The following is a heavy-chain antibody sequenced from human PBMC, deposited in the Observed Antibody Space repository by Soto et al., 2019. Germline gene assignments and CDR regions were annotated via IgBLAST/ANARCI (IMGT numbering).Heavy chain of an antibody. CDR1: GGSISSYY. CDR3: ARERAWGDSNGYYYEGDAYAI. J-gene: IGHJ3*02. V-gene: IGHV4-59*12. D-gene: IGHD3-22*01. CDR2: IYYSGST. Sequence: SETLSLTCTVSGGSISSYYWSWIRQPPGKGLEWIGYIYYSGSTNYNPSLKSRVTISVDTSKNQFSLKLSSVTAADTAVYYCARERAWGDSNGYYYEGDAYAIRSQRTMVTVS.